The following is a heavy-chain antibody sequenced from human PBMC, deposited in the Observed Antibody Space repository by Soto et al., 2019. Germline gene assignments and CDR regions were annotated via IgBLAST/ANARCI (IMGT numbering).Heavy chain of an antibody. J-gene: IGHJ3*02. CDR3: ARWYYYERSGYYQNKYDFDS. V-gene: IGHV3-21*01. CDR1: GFTFSSYS. CDR2: ISSSSSYI. D-gene: IGHD3-22*01. Sequence: GGSLRLSCAASGFTFSSYSMNWVRQAPGKGLEWVSSISSSSSYIYYADSVKGRFTISRDNAKNSLYLQMNSLRAEDTAVYYCARWYYYERSGYYQNKYDFDSWGPGTRVTVAS.